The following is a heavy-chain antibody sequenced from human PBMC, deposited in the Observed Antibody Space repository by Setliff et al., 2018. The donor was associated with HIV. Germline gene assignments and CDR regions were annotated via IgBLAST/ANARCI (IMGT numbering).Heavy chain of an antibody. CDR2: IYSDGST. V-gene: IGHV3-66*02. CDR1: GFTVSGSY. Sequence: GGSLRLSCAASGFTVSGSYMSWVRQAPGKGLEWVSTIYSDGSTYHADSVNGRFTLSRDISENALYLQIDSLRPEDTAVYYCARDDDSSCYWDHYYYMDVWGKGTRVTVPS. D-gene: IGHD3-22*01. CDR3: ARDDDSSCYWDHYYYMDV. J-gene: IGHJ6*03.